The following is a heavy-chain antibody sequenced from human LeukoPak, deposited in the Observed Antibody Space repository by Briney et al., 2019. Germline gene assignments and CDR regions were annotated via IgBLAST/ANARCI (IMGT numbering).Heavy chain of an antibody. J-gene: IGHJ4*02. V-gene: IGHV1-2*06. Sequence: GASVKVSCKASGYTFTDYYMHWVRQAPGQGLEWMGRINPYSGGTNYAQKFQGRVTMTRDTSTSTVYMELNSLRSEDTAVYYCAKGYCSGGTCYSYDYWGQGTLVTVSS. D-gene: IGHD2-15*01. CDR1: GYTFTDYY. CDR3: AKGYCSGGTCYSYDY. CDR2: INPYSGGT.